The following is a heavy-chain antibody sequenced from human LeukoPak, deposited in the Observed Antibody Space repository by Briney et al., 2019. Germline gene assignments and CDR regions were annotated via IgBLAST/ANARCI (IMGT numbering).Heavy chain of an antibody. J-gene: IGHJ4*02. CDR2: INPSSGGT. CDR3: ARENSDFQAYFDY. Sequence: GASVKVSCKASGYTFTGYYMHWVRQAPGQGLEWMGWINPSSGGTNYAQKFQGRVAMTRDTSISTAYMELSRLRSDDTAVYYCARENSDFQAYFDYWGQGTLVTVSS. CDR1: GYTFTGYY. V-gene: IGHV1-2*02. D-gene: IGHD3-3*01.